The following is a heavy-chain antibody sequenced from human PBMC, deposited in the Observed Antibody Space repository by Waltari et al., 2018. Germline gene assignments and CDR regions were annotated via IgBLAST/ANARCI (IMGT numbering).Heavy chain of an antibody. D-gene: IGHD2-21*01. CDR1: GGSISSGSYY. CDR2: IYTSGST. J-gene: IGHJ4*02. Sequence: QVQLQESGPGLVKPSQTLSLTCTVSGGSISSGSYYWSWIRQPAGKGLEWIGRIYTSGSTKYNPSLKSRVTVSVDTSKNQFSLKLSSVTAADTAVYYCARGAHVMAAYFDYWGQGTLVTVSS. V-gene: IGHV4-61*02. CDR3: ARGAHVMAAYFDY.